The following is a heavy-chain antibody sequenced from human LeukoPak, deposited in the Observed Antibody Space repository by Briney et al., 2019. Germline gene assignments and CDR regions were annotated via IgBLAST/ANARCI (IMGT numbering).Heavy chain of an antibody. D-gene: IGHD4-23*01. J-gene: IGHJ4*02. Sequence: ASVKVPCRASGYTFTSYYMHWVRQAPGQGLEWMGIINPSGGSTSYAQKFQGRVTMTRDMSTSTVYMELSSLRSEDTAVDYCARESPTVVFDYWGQGTLVTVSS. CDR3: ARESPTVVFDY. V-gene: IGHV1-46*01. CDR1: GYTFTSYY. CDR2: INPSGGST.